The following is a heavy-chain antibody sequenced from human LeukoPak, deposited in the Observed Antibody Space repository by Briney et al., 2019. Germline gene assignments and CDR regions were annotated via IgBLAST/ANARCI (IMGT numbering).Heavy chain of an antibody. V-gene: IGHV3-66*01. J-gene: IGHJ4*02. CDR3: ASEYFDY. CDR2: IYSGGTT. CDR1: GFTVTSNY. Sequence: GGSLRLSCVVSGFTVTSNYMSWVRQAPGKGLEWVSVIYSGGTTNYADSVKGRFTISRDNAKNSLYLQMNSLRAEDTAVYYCASEYFDYWGQGTLVTVSS.